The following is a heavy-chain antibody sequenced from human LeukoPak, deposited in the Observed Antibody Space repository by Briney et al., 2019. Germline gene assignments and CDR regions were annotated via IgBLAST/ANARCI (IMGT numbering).Heavy chain of an antibody. V-gene: IGHV3-30*02. J-gene: IGHJ5*02. CDR2: IRYEGSNK. Sequence: GGSLRLSCAASGFTFSNYGMHWVRQAPGKGLEWVAFIRYEGSNKYYADSVKGRFTISRDNSKNTLYLQMNSLRAEDTAVYYCAILPGRRSSSGLVDEREFDPWGQGTLVTVSS. D-gene: IGHD6-13*01. CDR3: AILPGRRSSSGLVDEREFDP. CDR1: GFTFSNYG.